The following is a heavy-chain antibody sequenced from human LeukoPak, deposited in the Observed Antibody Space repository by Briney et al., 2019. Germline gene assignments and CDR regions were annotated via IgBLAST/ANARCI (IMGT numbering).Heavy chain of an antibody. V-gene: IGHV3-21*01. D-gene: IGHD6-19*01. J-gene: IGHJ4*02. CDR2: ISSSSSYI. CDR1: GFTFSSYS. CDR3: ARDGFGYSSGWYSTDY. Sequence: GGSLRLSCAASGFTFSSYSMNWVRPAPGKGLEWVSSISSSSSYIYYADSVKGRFTISRDNAKNSLYLQMDSLRAEDTAVYYCARDGFGYSSGWYSTDYWGQGTLVTVSS.